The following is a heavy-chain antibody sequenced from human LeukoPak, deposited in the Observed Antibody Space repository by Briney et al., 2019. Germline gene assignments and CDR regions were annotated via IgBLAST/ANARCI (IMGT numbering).Heavy chain of an antibody. CDR3: AKDLSSSPLATFDY. CDR2: ISWNSGSI. CDR1: GFTFYDYA. D-gene: IGHD6-6*01. Sequence: PGRSLRLSCAASGFTFYDYAMHWVRQAPGKGLEWVSGISWNSGSIGYADSVKGRFTISRDNAKNSLYLQMNSLRAEDTALYYCAKDLSSSPLATFDYWGQGTLVTVSS. V-gene: IGHV3-9*01. J-gene: IGHJ4*02.